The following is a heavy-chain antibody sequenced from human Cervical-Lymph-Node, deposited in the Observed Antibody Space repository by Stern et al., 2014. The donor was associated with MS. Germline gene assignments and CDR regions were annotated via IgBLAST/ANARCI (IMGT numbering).Heavy chain of an antibody. D-gene: IGHD2-21*01. CDR3: ARWSVACDY. J-gene: IGHJ4*02. V-gene: IGHV5-51*03. Sequence: EVQLVESGAELKKSGESLKISCKTSGYNFSNYWVAWVRQVSGKGLEWIGMIYPGDSDIRYSTSFQGHVTMSVDKSNPTASLQWKSLKASDTAVYYCARWSVACDYWGQGALITVSS. CDR1: GYNFSNYW. CDR2: IYPGDSDI.